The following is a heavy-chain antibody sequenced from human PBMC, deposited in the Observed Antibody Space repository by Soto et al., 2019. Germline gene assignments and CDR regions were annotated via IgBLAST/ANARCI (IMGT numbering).Heavy chain of an antibody. V-gene: IGHV3-13*05. CDR1: GFTFSAYD. J-gene: IGHJ6*02. CDR2: IGAADDP. D-gene: IGHD2-15*01. Sequence: PGESLKISCAASGFTFSAYDMHWVRQTTGKGLEWVSAIGAADDPYYLGSVKGRFTISRESAKNSLYLQMNSPRAEDTTVYYCARAYSGRLPRRADYYFAMDVWGQGTTVTVSS. CDR3: ARAYSGRLPRRADYYFAMDV.